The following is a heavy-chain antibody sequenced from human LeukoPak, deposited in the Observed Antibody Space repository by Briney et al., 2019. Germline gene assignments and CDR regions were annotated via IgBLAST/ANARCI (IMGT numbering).Heavy chain of an antibody. V-gene: IGHV3-11*04. D-gene: IGHD3-3*01. CDR3: ARDHWRFLEWLAPGDY. CDR1: GFTFSDYY. Sequence: PGGSLRLSCAASGFTFSDYYMSWIRQAPGKGLEWVSYISSSGSTIYYADSVKGRFTISRDNAKNSLYLQMNSLRAEDTAVYYCARDHWRFLEWLAPGDYWGQGTLVTVSS. CDR2: ISSSGSTI. J-gene: IGHJ4*02.